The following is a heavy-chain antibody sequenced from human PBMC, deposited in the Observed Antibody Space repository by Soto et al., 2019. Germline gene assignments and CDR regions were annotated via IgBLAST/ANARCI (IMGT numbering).Heavy chain of an antibody. CDR3: ARGADANDAFDI. V-gene: IGHV3-13*01. CDR1: GFTFSSYD. D-gene: IGHD6-19*01. J-gene: IGHJ3*02. CDR2: IGTAGDT. Sequence: GGSLRLSCAASGFTFSSYDMHWVRQATGKGLEWVSAIGTAGDTYYPGSVKGRFTISRENAKNSLYLQMNSLRAGDTAVYYCARGADANDAFDIWGQGTTVTVSS.